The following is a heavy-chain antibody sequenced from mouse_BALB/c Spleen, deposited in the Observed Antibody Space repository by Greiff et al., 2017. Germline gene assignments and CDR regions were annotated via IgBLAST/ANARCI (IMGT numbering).Heavy chain of an antibody. CDR1: GYSFTGYN. J-gene: IGHJ4*01. CDR3: ARAYYYGSREAMDY. V-gene: IGHV1-39*01. D-gene: IGHD1-1*01. CDR2: IDPYYGGT. Sequence: VHVKQSGPELEKPGASVKISCKASGYSFTGYNMNWVKQSNGKSLEWIGNIDPYYGGTSYNQKFKGKATLTVDKSSSTAYMQLKSLTSEDSAVYYCARAYYYGSREAMDYWGQGTSVTVSS.